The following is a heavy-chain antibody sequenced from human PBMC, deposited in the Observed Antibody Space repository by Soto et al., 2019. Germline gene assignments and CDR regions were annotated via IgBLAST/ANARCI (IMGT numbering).Heavy chain of an antibody. V-gene: IGHV4-61*08. J-gene: IGHJ1*01. D-gene: IGHD3-22*01. Sequence: PSETLSLTCAVSGGSISSGGYSWSWIRQPPGKGLGWIGYIYYSGSTNYNPSLKSRVTISVDTSKNQFSLKLSSVTAADTAVYYCARGKNYDSSGYFETAEYFQHWGQGTLVTVSS. CDR1: GGSISSGGYS. CDR3: ARGKNYDSSGYFETAEYFQH. CDR2: IYYSGST.